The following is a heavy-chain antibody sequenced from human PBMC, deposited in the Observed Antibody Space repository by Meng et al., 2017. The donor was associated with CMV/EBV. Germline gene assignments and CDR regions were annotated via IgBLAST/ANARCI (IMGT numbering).Heavy chain of an antibody. D-gene: IGHD6-19*01. CDR1: VFTFTGYF. Sequence: ASVKVSCQASVFTFTGYFIHWVRQAPGQGLEWMGWIDPSSGGTHYAQRFQGRVTMTKDTSISTAYMELTRLRSDDTAVYYCARTAYNSGWWGGDYYSGMDVWGQGTTVTVSS. V-gene: IGHV1-2*02. CDR2: IDPSSGGT. CDR3: ARTAYNSGWWGGDYYSGMDV. J-gene: IGHJ6*02.